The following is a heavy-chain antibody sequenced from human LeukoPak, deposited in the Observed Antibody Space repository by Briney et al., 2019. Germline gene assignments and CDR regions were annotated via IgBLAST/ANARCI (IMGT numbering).Heavy chain of an antibody. CDR2: INHSGST. D-gene: IGHD2-2*01. V-gene: IGHV4-34*01. CDR1: GDPIRSSY. J-gene: IGHJ4*02. Sequence: SETLSLTCTVSGDPIRSSYWSWIRQPPGKGLEWIGEINHSGSTNYNPSLKSRVIISLDTSKNLFSLKLTSMTAADTAVYCCASTERCSTTCPLDYWGQGTLVTVSS. CDR3: ASTERCSTTCPLDY.